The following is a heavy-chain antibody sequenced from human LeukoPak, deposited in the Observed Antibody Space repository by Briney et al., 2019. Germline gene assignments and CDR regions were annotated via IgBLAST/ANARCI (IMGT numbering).Heavy chain of an antibody. CDR2: ISSSSSYI. J-gene: IGHJ4*02. CDR3: ARTGADY. V-gene: IGHV3-21*01. Sequence: GGSLRLSCAASGFSFSTYAMNWVRQAPGKGLEWVSSISSSSSYIYYADSVRGRFTISRDNAKNSLYLQMNSLRAEDTAVYYCARTGADYWGQGTLVTVSS. CDR1: GFSFSTYA. D-gene: IGHD3-10*01.